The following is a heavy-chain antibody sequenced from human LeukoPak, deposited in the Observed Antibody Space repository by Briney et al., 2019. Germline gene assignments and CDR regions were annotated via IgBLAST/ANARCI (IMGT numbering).Heavy chain of an antibody. Sequence: GGSLRLSCAASGFTFSSYSMNWVRQAPGKGLEWVSSISSSSSYIYYADSVKGRFTISRDNAKNSLYLQMNSLRAEDTAVYYCARKTAAGTGENWFDPWGQGTLVTVSS. V-gene: IGHV3-21*01. CDR2: ISSSSSYI. CDR3: ARKTAAGTGENWFDP. J-gene: IGHJ5*02. CDR1: GFTFSSYS. D-gene: IGHD6-13*01.